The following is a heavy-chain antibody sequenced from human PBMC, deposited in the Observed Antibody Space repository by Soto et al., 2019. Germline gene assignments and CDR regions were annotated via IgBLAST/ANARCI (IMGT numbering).Heavy chain of an antibody. D-gene: IGHD3-9*01. CDR3: ARDKDWAFDY. V-gene: IGHV3-48*04. CDR2: IFVSSSPI. J-gene: IGHJ4*02. CDR1: GFTFSDYS. Sequence: EVQLVESGGGSVQPGGSLRLSCVVSGFTFSDYSMVWVRQAPGKGLEWVSYIFVSSSPIYYVDSVKGRFTVPRDNSQNSLFLLMNSLRAEDTAVYYCARDKDWAFDYWGQGTLVTVSS.